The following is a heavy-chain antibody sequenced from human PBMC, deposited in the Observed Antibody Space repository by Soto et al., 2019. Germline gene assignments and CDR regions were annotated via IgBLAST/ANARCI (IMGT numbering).Heavy chain of an antibody. Sequence: QVQLVESGGGLVKPGGSLRLSCAASGLTFSDCYMNCFPRPPGKGLECVSYISSSGRGINYAGSVKGRFTISRDNAKNSLDLQMNSLRAEETAMYYCAIVSFGELGYAMDVWGQGTTVTVSS. J-gene: IGHJ6*02. D-gene: IGHD3-10*01. V-gene: IGHV3-11*01. CDR2: ISSSGRGI. CDR1: GLTFSDCY. CDR3: AIVSFGELGYAMDV.